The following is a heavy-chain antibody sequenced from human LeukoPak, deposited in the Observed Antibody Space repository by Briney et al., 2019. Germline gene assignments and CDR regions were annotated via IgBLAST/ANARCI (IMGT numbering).Heavy chain of an antibody. CDR2: ISGSGGST. J-gene: IGHJ4*02. D-gene: IGHD3-10*01. Sequence: GGSLRLSCAASGFTFSSYAMSWVRQAPGKGLEWVSAISGSGGSTYYADSVKGRFTITRDNSKNTLYLQMNSLRAEDAAVYYCAKGRGSGSYYFFDYWGQGTLVTVSS. V-gene: IGHV3-23*01. CDR3: AKGRGSGSYYFFDY. CDR1: GFTFSSYA.